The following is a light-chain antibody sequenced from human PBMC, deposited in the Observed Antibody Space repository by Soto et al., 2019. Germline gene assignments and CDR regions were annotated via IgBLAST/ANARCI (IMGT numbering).Light chain of an antibody. V-gene: IGKV3-20*01. Sequence: EIVLTQSPGTLSLSPRERSTLSCRASQSVSSSYLAWYQQKPGQAPRLLIYGASSRATGIPDRFSGSGSGTDFTLTISRLEPEDFAVYYCQQYGSSPQKFGQGTKVDIK. CDR2: GAS. CDR3: QQYGSSPQK. J-gene: IGKJ1*01. CDR1: QSVSSSY.